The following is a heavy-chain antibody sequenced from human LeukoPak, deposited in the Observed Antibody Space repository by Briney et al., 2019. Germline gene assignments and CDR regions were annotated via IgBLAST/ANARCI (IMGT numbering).Heavy chain of an antibody. D-gene: IGHD3-10*01. CDR1: GFSLSTSGMG. CDR3: AGIGDYNGPGNHVTFDP. J-gene: IGHJ5*02. V-gene: IGHV2-5*02. Sequence: SGPTLVNPTQTLTLTCTFSGFSLSTSGMGVGWIRQPPGKALEWLALIYWDGDKRYSPSLKTRLSITKDTSKNQVVLTMTNMDPVDTATYYCAGIGDYNGPGNHVTFDPWGQGTLVTVSS. CDR2: IYWDGDK.